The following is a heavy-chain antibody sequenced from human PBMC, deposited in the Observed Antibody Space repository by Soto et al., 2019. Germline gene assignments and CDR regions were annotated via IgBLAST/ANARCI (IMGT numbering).Heavy chain of an antibody. Sequence: SVKVSCKAPGGTFSSYVISWVRQAPGQGLEWMGGIIPIFGTANYAQKFQGRVTITADESTSTAYMELSSLRSEDTAVYYCSLGSSGYFLDFDYWGQGTLVTFSS. J-gene: IGHJ4*02. CDR1: GGTFSSYV. D-gene: IGHD3-22*01. CDR3: SLGSSGYFLDFDY. V-gene: IGHV1-69*13. CDR2: IIPIFGTA.